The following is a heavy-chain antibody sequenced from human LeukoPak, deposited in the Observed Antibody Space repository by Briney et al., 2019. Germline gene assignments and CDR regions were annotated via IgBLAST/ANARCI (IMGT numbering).Heavy chain of an antibody. Sequence: GGSLRLSCLASGFTFSNYGMHWVRQAPGKGLDYVSAISSNGGSTEYVDSVKGRFTISRDNSKNTLYLQMSSLRPEDTAVYYCVKAPYCSNGVCYGSGDYWGQGTLVTVSS. CDR3: VKAPYCSNGVCYGSGDY. V-gene: IGHV3-64D*09. J-gene: IGHJ4*02. D-gene: IGHD2-8*01. CDR2: ISSNGGST. CDR1: GFTFSNYG.